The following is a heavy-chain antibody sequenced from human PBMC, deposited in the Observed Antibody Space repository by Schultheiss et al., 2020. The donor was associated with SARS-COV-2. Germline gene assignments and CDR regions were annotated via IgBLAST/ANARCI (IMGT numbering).Heavy chain of an antibody. CDR3: ARELGPNEYNWFDP. CDR1: GGSFSG. Sequence: SETLSLTCAVYGGSFSGLEWIGEINHSGSTNYNPSLKSRVTISVDTSKNQFSLQLNSVTPEDTAVYYCARELGPNEYNWFDPWGQGTLVTVSS. J-gene: IGHJ5*02. CDR2: INHSGST. V-gene: IGHV4-34*01. D-gene: IGHD1-1*01.